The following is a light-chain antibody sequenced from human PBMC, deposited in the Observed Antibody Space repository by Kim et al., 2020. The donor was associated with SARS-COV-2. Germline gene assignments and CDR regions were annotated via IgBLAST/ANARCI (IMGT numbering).Light chain of an antibody. V-gene: IGKV1-16*02. CDR3: QQYHSYPLT. Sequence: DIQMTQSPSSLSASVGARVTITCRASQDIKHYLAWFQQKPGKVPKSLIYAASSLRNGVPSKFSGSGSGTDFTLTISSLQPEDFATYYCQQYHSYPLTFGGGTKLEI. CDR2: AAS. J-gene: IGKJ4*01. CDR1: QDIKHY.